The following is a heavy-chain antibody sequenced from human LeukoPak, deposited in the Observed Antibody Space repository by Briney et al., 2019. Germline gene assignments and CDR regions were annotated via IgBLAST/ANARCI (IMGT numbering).Heavy chain of an antibody. Sequence: SETLSLTCAVSGGSISSYYWSWIRQPPGKGLEWIGYIYYSGSTNYNPSLKSRVTISVDTSKNQFSLKLSSVTAADTAVYYCARERGTSDYWGQGTLVTVSS. CDR2: IYYSGST. D-gene: IGHD1-7*01. CDR3: ARERGTSDY. CDR1: GGSISSYY. J-gene: IGHJ4*02. V-gene: IGHV4-59*01.